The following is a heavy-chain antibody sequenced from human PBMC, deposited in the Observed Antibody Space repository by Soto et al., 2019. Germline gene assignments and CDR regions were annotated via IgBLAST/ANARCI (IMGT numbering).Heavy chain of an antibody. CDR3: ARSLVGDSPSYFDY. CDR2: IYYSGST. V-gene: IGHV4-59*08. D-gene: IGHD4-17*01. CDR1: GGSISSYY. J-gene: IGHJ4*02. Sequence: SETLSLTCTVSGGSISSYYWSWIRQPPGKGLEWIGYIYYSGSTNYNPSLKSRVTISVDTSKNQFSLKLSSVTAADTAVYYCARSLVGDSPSYFDYWGQGTLVTVSS.